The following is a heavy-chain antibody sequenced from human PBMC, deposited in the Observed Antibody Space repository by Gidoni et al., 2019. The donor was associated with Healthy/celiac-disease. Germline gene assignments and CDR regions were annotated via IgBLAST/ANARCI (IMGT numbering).Heavy chain of an antibody. D-gene: IGHD6-19*01. Sequence: EVQLLESGGGLVQPGGSLRLSCAASGFPFRTYAMRWVRQAPGKGLEWVAAISGSGGSTYYADSVKGRCTISRDNSKNTLYLQMNRLRAEDTAVYYCAKDPYSSGWYYFDYWGQGTLVTVSS. CDR3: AKDPYSSGWYYFDY. CDR1: GFPFRTYA. J-gene: IGHJ4*02. CDR2: ISGSGGST. V-gene: IGHV3-23*01.